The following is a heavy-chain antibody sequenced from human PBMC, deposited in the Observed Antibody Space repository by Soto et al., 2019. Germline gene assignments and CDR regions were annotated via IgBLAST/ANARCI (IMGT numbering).Heavy chain of an antibody. CDR3: AKWEGFWSGYYSG. V-gene: IGHV3-30*18. D-gene: IGHD3-3*01. Sequence: GGSLRLSCGASGFTFSSYGMHWVRQAPGKGLEWVAVISYDGSDKYYADSVKGRFTISRDNSKNTVYVQMNSLRAEDTAVYYCAKWEGFWSGYYSGWGQGTLVTVSS. CDR2: ISYDGSDK. J-gene: IGHJ4*02. CDR1: GFTFSSYG.